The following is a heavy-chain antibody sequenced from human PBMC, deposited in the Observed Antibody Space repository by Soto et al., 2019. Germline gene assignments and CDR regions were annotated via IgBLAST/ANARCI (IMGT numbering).Heavy chain of an antibody. V-gene: IGHV4-61*08. CDR2: IYYSGST. Sequence: XETLSLSFHVSGCSVRSGDHFWSWIRQSPGKRLEWIAYIYYSGSTNYNPSLKSRATISVDTSKSQVSLTLTSMTAADAALYYCARSPNYYYYGFDVCGQGTAVTVSS. D-gene: IGHD3-10*01. J-gene: IGHJ6*02. CDR1: GCSVRSGDHF. CDR3: ARSPNYYYYGFDV.